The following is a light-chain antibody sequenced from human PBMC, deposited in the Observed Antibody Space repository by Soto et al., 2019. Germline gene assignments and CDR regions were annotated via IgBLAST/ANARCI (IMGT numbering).Light chain of an antibody. CDR1: GSDVGGYNF. V-gene: IGLV2-14*01. CDR2: EVS. J-gene: IGLJ1*01. Sequence: QSVLTQPASVSGSPGQSITISCTGTGSDVGGYNFVSWYQQYPGKAPKLMIYEVSNRPSGVSNRFSGSKSGNTASLSISGLQAEDEAEYYCSSYTSNSTRVFGTGTKVTVL. CDR3: SSYTSNSTRV.